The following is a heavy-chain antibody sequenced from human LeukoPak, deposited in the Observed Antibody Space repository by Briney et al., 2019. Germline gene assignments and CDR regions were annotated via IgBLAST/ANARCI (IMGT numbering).Heavy chain of an antibody. Sequence: ASVKVSCKVPGYTLTELSMHWVRQAPGKGLEWMGGFDPEDGETIYAQKFQGRVTMTEDTSTDTAYMELSSLRSEDTAVYYCATALVGATKWEAFDIWGQGTMVTVSS. CDR1: GYTLTELS. D-gene: IGHD1-26*01. CDR2: FDPEDGET. CDR3: ATALVGATKWEAFDI. V-gene: IGHV1-24*01. J-gene: IGHJ3*02.